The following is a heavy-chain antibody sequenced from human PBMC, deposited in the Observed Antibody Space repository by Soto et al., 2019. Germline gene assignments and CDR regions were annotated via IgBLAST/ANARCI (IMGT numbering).Heavy chain of an antibody. V-gene: IGHV3-21*01. Sequence: GGSLRLSCAASGFTFSSYSMNWVRQAPGKGLEWVSSISSSSSYIYYADSVKGRFTISRDNAKNSLYLQMNSLRAEDTAVYYCARGTGETTYYYYYMDVWGKGTTVTVSS. CDR2: ISSSSSYI. D-gene: IGHD4-17*01. CDR1: GFTFSSYS. CDR3: ARGTGETTYYYYYMDV. J-gene: IGHJ6*03.